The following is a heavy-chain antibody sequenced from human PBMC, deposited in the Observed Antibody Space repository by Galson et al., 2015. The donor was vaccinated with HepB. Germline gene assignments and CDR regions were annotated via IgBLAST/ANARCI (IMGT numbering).Heavy chain of an antibody. J-gene: IGHJ4*02. Sequence: WVRQAPGKGLEWIGSIYYSGSTYYNPSLKSRVTISIDTSKNQFSLKVTSVTAADTAVYYCARSPHHLDYWGQGTLVTVSP. CDR2: IYYSGST. D-gene: IGHD1-14*01. CDR3: ARSPHHLDY. V-gene: IGHV4-39*01.